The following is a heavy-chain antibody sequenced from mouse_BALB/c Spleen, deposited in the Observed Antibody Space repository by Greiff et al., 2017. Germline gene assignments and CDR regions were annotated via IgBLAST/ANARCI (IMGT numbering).Heavy chain of an antibody. V-gene: IGHV5-4*02. Sequence: EVMLVESGGGLVKPGGSLKLSCAASGFTFSDYYMYWVRQTPEKRLEWVATISDGGSYTYYPDSVKGRFTISRDNAKNNLYLQMSSLKSEDTAMYYCASELYYAMDYWGQGTSVTVSS. J-gene: IGHJ4*01. CDR2: ISDGGSYT. CDR3: ASELYYAMDY. CDR1: GFTFSDYY.